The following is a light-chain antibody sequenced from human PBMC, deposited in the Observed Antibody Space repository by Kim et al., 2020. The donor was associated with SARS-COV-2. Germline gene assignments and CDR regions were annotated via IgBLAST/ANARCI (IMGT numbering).Light chain of an antibody. Sequence: QTVIISCSGSSSNIVGSHSVNWYQQLPGTAPKLLIYYNNRRPSGVPDRFSGSKSGTSASLAISGLQSEDEADYYCSAWDDSLNGHIFGSGTKVTVL. V-gene: IGLV1-44*01. CDR3: SAWDDSLNGHI. J-gene: IGLJ1*01. CDR1: SSNIVGSHS. CDR2: YNN.